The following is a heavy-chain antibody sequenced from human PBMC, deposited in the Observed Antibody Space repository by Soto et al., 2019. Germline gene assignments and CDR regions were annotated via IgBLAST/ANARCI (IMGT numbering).Heavy chain of an antibody. CDR3: AEVTDRVGATSWFDP. V-gene: IGHV1-69*01. Sequence: QVQLVQSGAEVKKPGSSVKVSCKASGGTFSSCAISWVRQAPGQGLEWMGGIIPIFGTANYAQKFQGRVTITADESTSTAYMELSSLRSEDTAVYYCAEVTDRVGATSWFDPWGQGTLVTVSS. CDR2: IIPIFGTA. J-gene: IGHJ5*02. D-gene: IGHD1-26*01. CDR1: GGTFSSCA.